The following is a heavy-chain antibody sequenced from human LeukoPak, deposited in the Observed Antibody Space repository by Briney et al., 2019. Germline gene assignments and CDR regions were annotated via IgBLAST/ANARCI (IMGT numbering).Heavy chain of an antibody. CDR2: ISAYNGNT. V-gene: IGHV1-18*01. Sequence: ASVKVSCKASGYTFTSYGISWVRQAPGQGLEWMVWISAYNGNTNYAQKLQGRVTMTTDTSTSTAYMEMRSLRSDDTAVYYCARGGGYCSSTSCYTGLIRGWFDPWGQGTLVTVSS. D-gene: IGHD2-2*02. CDR1: GYTFTSYG. CDR3: ARGGGYCSSTSCYTGLIRGWFDP. J-gene: IGHJ5*02.